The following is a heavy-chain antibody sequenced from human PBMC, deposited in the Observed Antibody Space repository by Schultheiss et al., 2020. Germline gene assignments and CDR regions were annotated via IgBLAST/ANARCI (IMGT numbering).Heavy chain of an antibody. V-gene: IGHV3-23*01. D-gene: IGHD3-9*01. CDR3: AKRRRYFDWLLSFDY. CDR1: GFTFSSYA. J-gene: IGHJ4*02. Sequence: RGSLRLSCAASGFTFSSYAMSWVRQAPGKGLEWVSAVSGSGGSTYYADSVKGRFTISRDNSKNTLYLQMNSLRAEDTAVYYCAKRRRYFDWLLSFDYWGQGTLVTVSS. CDR2: VSGSGGST.